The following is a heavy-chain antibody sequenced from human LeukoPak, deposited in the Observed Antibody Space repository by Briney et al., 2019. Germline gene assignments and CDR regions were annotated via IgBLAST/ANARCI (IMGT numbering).Heavy chain of an antibody. CDR3: ARAILIREAWFDP. CDR1: GFTFSSYS. Sequence: PGGSLRLSCAASGFTFSSYSMNWVRQAPGKGLEWVSSISSSSSYIYYADSVKGRFTISRDNAKNSLYLQMNSLRAEDTAVYYCARAILIREAWFDPWGQGTLVTVSS. D-gene: IGHD2-21*01. V-gene: IGHV3-21*01. CDR2: ISSSSSYI. J-gene: IGHJ5*02.